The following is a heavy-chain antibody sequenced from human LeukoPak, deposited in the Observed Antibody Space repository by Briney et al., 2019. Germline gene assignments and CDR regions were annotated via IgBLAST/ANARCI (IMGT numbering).Heavy chain of an antibody. CDR2: INQDGSKK. V-gene: IGHV3-7*04. Sequence: GGSLRLSCTASGFTISTYWMSWVRQAPGKGLEWVANINQDGSKKSYVDSVKGRFTISRDNAKNSLYLQMNSLRAEDTAIYYCTRVGYIDEGIDYWGQGTLVTVSS. CDR3: TRVGYIDEGIDY. CDR1: GFTISTYW. D-gene: IGHD5-24*01. J-gene: IGHJ4*02.